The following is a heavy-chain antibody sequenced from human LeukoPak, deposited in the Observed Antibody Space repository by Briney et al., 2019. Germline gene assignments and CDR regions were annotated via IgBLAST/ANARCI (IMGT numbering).Heavy chain of an antibody. CDR1: GFTFISHA. J-gene: IGHJ4*02. CDR3: AKPIRSSWYYFDY. V-gene: IGHV3-23*01. D-gene: IGHD6-13*01. Sequence: GGSLRLSCAASGFTFISHAMSWVRQAPGKGLEWVSTISGSAGTTYYADSVEGRFTISRDNSKNTLYLQMNSLGAEDTAIYYCAKPIRSSWYYFDYWGQGTLVTVSS. CDR2: ISGSAGTT.